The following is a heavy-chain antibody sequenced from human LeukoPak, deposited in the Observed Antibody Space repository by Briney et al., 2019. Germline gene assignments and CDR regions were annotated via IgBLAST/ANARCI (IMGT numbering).Heavy chain of an antibody. CDR2: INHSGST. Sequence: SETLSLTCAAYGGSFSGYYWSWIRQPPGKGLEWIWEINHSGSTNYNPSLKSRVTISVDTSKNQFSLKLSSVTAADTAVYYCARGSIAAADSFDYWGQGTLVTVSS. CDR1: GGSFSGYY. V-gene: IGHV4-34*01. J-gene: IGHJ4*02. CDR3: ARGSIAAADSFDY. D-gene: IGHD6-13*01.